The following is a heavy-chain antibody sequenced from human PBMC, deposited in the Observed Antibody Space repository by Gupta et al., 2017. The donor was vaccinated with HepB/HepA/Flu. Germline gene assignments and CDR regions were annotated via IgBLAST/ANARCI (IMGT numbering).Heavy chain of an antibody. CDR2: ISYDGSNK. D-gene: IGHD2-21*01. CDR1: GFTFRSFA. V-gene: IGHV3-30*04. J-gene: IGHJ4*02. Sequence: QVQLVESGGGVVQPGRSLRLSCAASGFTFRSFAMHWVRQAPGNGLEWVALISYDGSNKYYADPVKGRFTISRDNSKNTLYLQMNSLRADDTAVYYCARAYCGGDCYQLDYWGQGTLVTVSS. CDR3: ARAYCGGDCYQLDY.